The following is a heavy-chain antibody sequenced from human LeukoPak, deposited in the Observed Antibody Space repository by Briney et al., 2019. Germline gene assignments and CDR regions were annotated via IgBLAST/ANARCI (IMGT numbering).Heavy chain of an antibody. J-gene: IGHJ6*03. Sequence: PSETLSLTCTVSGGSIRSYYWSWIRQPPGKGLEWMGYIYSSGSSNYNPSLKSRLTISVDTSKNQFSLRLSSVTAADTAVSYCARSLAVAGYYYYYYMDVWGKGTTVTFSS. D-gene: IGHD6-19*01. CDR2: IYSSGSS. CDR1: GGSIRSYY. CDR3: ARSLAVAGYYYYYYMDV. V-gene: IGHV4-59*01.